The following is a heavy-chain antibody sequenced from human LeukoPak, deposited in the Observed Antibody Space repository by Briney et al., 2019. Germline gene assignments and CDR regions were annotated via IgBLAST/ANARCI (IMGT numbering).Heavy chain of an antibody. V-gene: IGHV3-11*04. CDR1: GFTFSDYY. D-gene: IGHD3-3*01. CDR3: AKDHYWSIDY. J-gene: IGHJ4*02. CDR2: ISSGGSAR. Sequence: GGSLRLSCAASGFTFSDYYMSWIRQAPGKGLEWVSHISSGGSARYYADSVKGRFTISRDIAKNTLYLQMNSLRAEDTGVYYCAKDHYWSIDYWGRGTLVTVSS.